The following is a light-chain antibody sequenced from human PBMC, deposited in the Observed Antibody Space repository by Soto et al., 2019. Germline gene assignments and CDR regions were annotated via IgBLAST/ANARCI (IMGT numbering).Light chain of an antibody. CDR2: DAS. CDR3: QQYSAYWT. Sequence: DIQMTQSPSTLSASVGDRVTITCRASRSINRWLAWYQQKPGKAPKLIISDASNLENGVPSRFSGSGSGTEFTLTISSLQSDDFATDYCQQYSAYWTFGQGTKVEIK. V-gene: IGKV1-5*01. J-gene: IGKJ1*01. CDR1: RSINRW.